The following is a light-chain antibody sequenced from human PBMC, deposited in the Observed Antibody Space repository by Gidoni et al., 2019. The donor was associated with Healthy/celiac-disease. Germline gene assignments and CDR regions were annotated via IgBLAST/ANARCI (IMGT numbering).Light chain of an antibody. Sequence: DIHLTPSPSTLSASVGDRVTITCRASQSISSWLAWYQQKPGKAPKLLIYKASSLESGVPSRFSGSGSGTEFTLTISSLQPDDFATYYCQQYNSYPTFXQXTKVEIK. V-gene: IGKV1-5*03. CDR2: KAS. CDR1: QSISSW. CDR3: QQYNSYPT. J-gene: IGKJ1*01.